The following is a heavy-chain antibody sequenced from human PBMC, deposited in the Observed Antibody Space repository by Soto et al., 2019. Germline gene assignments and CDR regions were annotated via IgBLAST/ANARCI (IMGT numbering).Heavy chain of an antibody. D-gene: IGHD5-18*01. V-gene: IGHV3-30-3*01. CDR3: ASDPLWGTGMVLWSSDL. CDR2: ISDDGSNK. J-gene: IGHJ2*01. CDR1: GFTFSSYA. Sequence: QVQLVESGGGVVQPGWSLRLSCAASGFTFSSYAMHWVRQAPGKGLEWVAVISDDGSNKYYADSVKGRFTISRDNSKKTRFPKMTSMRTEDTAVYNCASDPLWGTGMVLWSSDLWGGSTLVTVSS.